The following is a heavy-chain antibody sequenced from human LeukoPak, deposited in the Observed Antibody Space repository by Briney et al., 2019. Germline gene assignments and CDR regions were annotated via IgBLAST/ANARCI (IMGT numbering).Heavy chain of an antibody. D-gene: IGHD3-3*01. CDR1: GGSISSYY. CDR2: IYYSGST. V-gene: IGHV4-59*04. J-gene: IGHJ4*02. CDR3: ARHSYDFWSGYYNDYFDY. Sequence: SETLSLTCTVSGGSISSYYWSWIRQPPGKGLEWIGYIYYSGSTYYNPSLKSRVTISVDTSKNQFSLKLSSVTAADTAVYYCARHSYDFWSGYYNDYFDYWGQGTLVTVSS.